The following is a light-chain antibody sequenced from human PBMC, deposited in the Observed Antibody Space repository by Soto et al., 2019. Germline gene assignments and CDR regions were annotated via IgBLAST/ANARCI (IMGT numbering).Light chain of an antibody. Sequence: DIQMTQSPSSLSASVGDRVTTTCRASQSISTFLLWYQQKPGKAPKGLIYSASKLESGVPSRFSGSGSGTDFTLTISNLQPEDFATYYCQQSHSAPLTFGGGTKVEMK. J-gene: IGKJ4*01. V-gene: IGKV1-39*01. CDR1: QSISTF. CDR2: SAS. CDR3: QQSHSAPLT.